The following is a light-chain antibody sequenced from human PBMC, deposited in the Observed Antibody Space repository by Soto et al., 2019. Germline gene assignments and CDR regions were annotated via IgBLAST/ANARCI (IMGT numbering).Light chain of an antibody. Sequence: DIVMTQPPDSLAVSLGERATINCKSSQSVLYSSNNKNHLAWYQQQAGQPPKLIIYWASTRESGSPDRFSGSGSGTEFNLTITSLQAEDVAVYFYQQYYNHPPWTFGQGTKVEIK. CDR2: WAS. V-gene: IGKV4-1*01. J-gene: IGKJ1*01. CDR3: QQYYNHPPWT. CDR1: QSVLYSSNNKNH.